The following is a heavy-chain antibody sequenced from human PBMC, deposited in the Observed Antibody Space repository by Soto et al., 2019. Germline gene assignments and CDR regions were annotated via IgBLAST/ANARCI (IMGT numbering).Heavy chain of an antibody. V-gene: IGHV1-18*04. Sequence: QVHLVQSAAEVKKPGASVTVSCKASGYPFSSYGITWVRQAPGQGLEWMGWTSAFYGNSTYSEKFQGRVTMTIDTSTSTAYRDLTSLKSDDTAVYYCARLVVAGSPLDYWGQGTLVTVSS. CDR1: GYPFSSYG. D-gene: IGHD2-15*01. CDR3: ARLVVAGSPLDY. CDR2: TSAFYGNS. J-gene: IGHJ4*02.